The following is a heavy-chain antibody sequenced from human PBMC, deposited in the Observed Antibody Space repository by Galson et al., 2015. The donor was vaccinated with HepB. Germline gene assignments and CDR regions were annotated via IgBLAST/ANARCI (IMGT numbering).Heavy chain of an antibody. D-gene: IGHD1-7*01. CDR3: ARQEDWNLMYNWFDP. Sequence: SETLSLTCTVSGGSISSSSYYWGWIRQPPGKGLEWIGSIYYSGSTYYNPSFKSRVTISVDTSKNQFSLKLSSVTAADTAVYYCARQEDWNLMYNWFDPWGQGTLVTVSS. CDR1: GGSISSSSYY. CDR2: IYYSGST. V-gene: IGHV4-39*01. J-gene: IGHJ5*02.